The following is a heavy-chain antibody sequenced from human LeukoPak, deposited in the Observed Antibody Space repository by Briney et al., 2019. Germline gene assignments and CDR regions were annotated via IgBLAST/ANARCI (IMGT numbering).Heavy chain of an antibody. CDR1: GFTFSSYW. D-gene: IGHD2/OR15-2a*01. J-gene: IGHJ4*02. CDR3: ARGPTRANSSDD. CDR2: IKQDGSEK. Sequence: GGSLRLSCAASGFTFSSYWMSWVRQAPGKGLEGVANIKQDGSEKYYVDSVKGRFTISRDNAKNCLYLQMNSLTAEDTAVYYCARGPTRANSSDDWGQGTLVTVSS. V-gene: IGHV3-7*01.